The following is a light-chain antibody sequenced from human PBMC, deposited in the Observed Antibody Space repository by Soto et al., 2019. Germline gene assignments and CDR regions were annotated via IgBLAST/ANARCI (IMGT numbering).Light chain of an antibody. J-gene: IGLJ2*01. V-gene: IGLV2-14*01. CDR1: PSDIGGYNY. Sequence: QSALTQPASVSGSAGHSITISCTGAPSDIGGYNYVSWYQQQPGKAPKLIIYEVTHRPSGVSDRFSGSKSGNTASLTISGLLAEDEADYYCSSYASSSTLVLFGGGTKLTVL. CDR2: EVT. CDR3: SSYASSSTLVL.